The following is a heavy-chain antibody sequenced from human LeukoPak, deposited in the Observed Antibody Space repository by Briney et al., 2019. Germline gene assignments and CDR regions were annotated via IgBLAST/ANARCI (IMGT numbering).Heavy chain of an antibody. V-gene: IGHV4-4*07. CDR3: TRGGTRNDY. CDR1: GGSIISYY. D-gene: IGHD1-14*01. Sequence: SETLSLNCSVSGGSIISYYWSCIRQPAGKGLEWIGRIHSSGSTNYNPSLKSRVTLSVDTARNQLSLNLQSVTAADTATYYCTRGGTRNDYWGRGTRVTVSS. CDR2: IHSSGST. J-gene: IGHJ4*02.